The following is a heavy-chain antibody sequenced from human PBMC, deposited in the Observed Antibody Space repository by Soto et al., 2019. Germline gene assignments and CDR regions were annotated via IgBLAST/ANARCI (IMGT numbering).Heavy chain of an antibody. CDR2: INPHGGST. V-gene: IGHV1-46*01. CDR3: ARSXGGNFGIIIQGTNWFAP. Sequence: ASVKVSCKAPRDTFTSYYINWVRQAPGQGLEWMGVINPHGGSTAYAQKFKGRVTLTRDTSASTVYMEVSSLTSEDTAMYYCARSXGGNFGIIIQGTNWFAPWGQGTLVTVSS. D-gene: IGHD3-3*01. CDR1: RDTFTSYY. J-gene: IGHJ5*02.